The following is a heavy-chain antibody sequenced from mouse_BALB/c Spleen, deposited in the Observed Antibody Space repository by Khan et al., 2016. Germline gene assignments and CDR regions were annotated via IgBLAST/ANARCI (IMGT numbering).Heavy chain of an antibody. CDR2: INTNTGEP. J-gene: IGHJ2*01. D-gene: IGHD2-1*01. V-gene: IGHV9-3*02. CDR1: GYTFTNYG. CDR3: ARWVNTTDLGY. Sequence: QIQLVQSGPELKKPGETVKISCKASGYTFTNYGMNWVQQAPGKGLKWMGWINTNTGEPTYAEEFKGRFAFSLETSASTAYLQINNLKNEDTATXFCARWVNTTDLGYWGQGTTLTVSS.